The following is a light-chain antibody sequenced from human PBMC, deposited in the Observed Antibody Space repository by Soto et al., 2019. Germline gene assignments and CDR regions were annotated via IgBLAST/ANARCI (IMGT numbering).Light chain of an antibody. J-gene: IGKJ1*01. CDR1: QSVTSH. V-gene: IGKV3-15*01. CDR3: QQYGSSPRGT. Sequence: EIVLTQSPATLSVSPGESATLSCRASQSVTSHLAWYQQKPGQAPRLLIFGASTRATGIPARFSGSGSGTDFTLTISSLQSEDFAVYYCQQYGSSPRGTFGQGTK. CDR2: GAS.